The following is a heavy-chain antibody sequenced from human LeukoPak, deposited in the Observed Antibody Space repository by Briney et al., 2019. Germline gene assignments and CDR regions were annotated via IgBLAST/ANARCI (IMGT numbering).Heavy chain of an antibody. CDR1: GFTFSSYE. V-gene: IGHV3-48*03. Sequence: GSLRLSCAASGFTFSSYEMNLVRQAPGKGLEWVSYISSSGSTIYYADSVKGRSTISRDNAKNSLYLQMNSLRAEDTAVYYCAELGITMIGGVWGKGTTVTISS. D-gene: IGHD3-10*02. J-gene: IGHJ6*04. CDR2: ISSSGSTI. CDR3: AELGITMIGGV.